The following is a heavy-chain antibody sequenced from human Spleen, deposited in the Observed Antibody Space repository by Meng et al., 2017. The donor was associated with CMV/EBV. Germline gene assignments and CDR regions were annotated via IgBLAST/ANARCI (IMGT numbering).Heavy chain of an antibody. Sequence: SSAISWVRQAPGQGLEWMGGIIPIFGTANYAQKFQGRVTITTDESTSTAYMELSSLRSEDTAVYYCARLKNGGYSGYDLSYNWFDPWGQGTLVTVSS. CDR3: ARLKNGGYSGYDLSYNWFDP. V-gene: IGHV1-69*05. CDR2: IIPIFGTA. D-gene: IGHD5-12*01. J-gene: IGHJ5*02. CDR1: SSA.